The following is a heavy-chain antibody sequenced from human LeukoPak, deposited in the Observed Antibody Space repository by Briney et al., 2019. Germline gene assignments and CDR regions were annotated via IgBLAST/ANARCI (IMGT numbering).Heavy chain of an antibody. CDR2: FEPEDGET. CDR3: ATGTFGALLDY. D-gene: IGHD3-3*01. J-gene: IGHJ4*02. Sequence: ASVKVSCKVSGYTLTELSTHWVRQAPGKGLEWMGGFEPEDGETIYAQKFQGRVTMTEDTSTDTVNMEMSSLRSEDTAVYYCATGTFGALLDYWGQGTLVTVSS. CDR1: GYTLTELS. V-gene: IGHV1-24*01.